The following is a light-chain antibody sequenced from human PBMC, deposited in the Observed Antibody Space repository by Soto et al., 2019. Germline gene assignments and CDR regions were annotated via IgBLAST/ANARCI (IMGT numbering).Light chain of an antibody. Sequence: QSALTQPASVSGSPGQSIAISCTGTSIDVGSYTYVSWYQQHPGKAPKLMIFDVSNRPSGVSDRFSGSKSGNTASLTISGLQADDEADYYCSSYTISSTYVFGTGTKVTVL. CDR1: SIDVGSYTY. J-gene: IGLJ1*01. CDR3: SSYTISSTYV. CDR2: DVS. V-gene: IGLV2-14*01.